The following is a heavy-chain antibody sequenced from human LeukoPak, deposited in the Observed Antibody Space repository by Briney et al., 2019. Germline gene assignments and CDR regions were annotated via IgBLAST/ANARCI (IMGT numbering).Heavy chain of an antibody. CDR3: ARQISDYYYYYMDV. CDR2: IYYSGTT. Sequence: SETLSLTCTVSGGSISSSNYYWGWIRQPPGKGLEWIGTIYYSGTTYYNPSLESRVTISEDTSKNQFSLTLRSVTAADTAVYYCARQISDYYYYYMDVWGKGTTVTVCS. V-gene: IGHV4-39*01. J-gene: IGHJ6*03. D-gene: IGHD3-10*01. CDR1: GGSISSSNYY.